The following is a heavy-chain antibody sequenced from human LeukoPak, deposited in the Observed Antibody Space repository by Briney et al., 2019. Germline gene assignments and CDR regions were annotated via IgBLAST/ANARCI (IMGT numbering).Heavy chain of an antibody. CDR2: ISSSGSTI. V-gene: IGHV3-11*04. CDR1: GFTFSDYY. D-gene: IGHD3-22*01. Sequence: PGGSLRLSCAASGFTFSDYYMSWIRQAPGKGLEWVSYISSSGSTIYYADSVKGRFTISRDNAKNSLYLQMNSLRAEDTAVYYCARCLFSYYYDSSAFQHWGQGTLVTVSP. CDR3: ARCLFSYYYDSSAFQH. J-gene: IGHJ1*01.